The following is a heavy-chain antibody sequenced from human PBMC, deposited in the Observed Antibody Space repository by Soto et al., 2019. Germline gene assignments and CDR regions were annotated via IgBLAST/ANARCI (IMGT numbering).Heavy chain of an antibody. CDR1: VYIFSWYL. CDR3: TRGTGFWSGYYRYYGMDV. D-gene: IGHD3-3*01. V-gene: IGHV1-2*02. Sequence: XSVKVSCKASVYIFSWYLLHWVRQAPGQGLEWMGWINTDSGDTKYARKFQGRVTMTRDTSTSTGYMELSSLRSDDTAVYHCTRGTGFWSGYYRYYGMDVWGQGPTVTVSS. J-gene: IGHJ6*02. CDR2: INTDSGDT.